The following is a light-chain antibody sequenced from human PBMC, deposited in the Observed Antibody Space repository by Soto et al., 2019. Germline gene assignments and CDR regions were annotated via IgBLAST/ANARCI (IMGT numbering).Light chain of an antibody. V-gene: IGKV1-17*01. CDR1: QDIRND. CDR3: LQHNSYPLT. J-gene: IGKJ4*01. Sequence: DIQMTQSPSSLSASVGDRVTITCRASQDIRNDLGWYQQKPGKAHKXLIYAASSLQSGVPSRFSGSASGTELTITISGLQPEDSETYYCLQHNSYPLTFGGGTKVDI. CDR2: AAS.